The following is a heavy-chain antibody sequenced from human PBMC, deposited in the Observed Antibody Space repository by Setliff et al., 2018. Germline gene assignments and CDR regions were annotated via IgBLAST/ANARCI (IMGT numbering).Heavy chain of an antibody. J-gene: IGHJ4*02. CDR3: AKGQGQYYDSSGYYGRVLDY. CDR1: GFTFNAYA. V-gene: IGHV3-23*01. CDR2: ITFGSLSR. D-gene: IGHD3-22*01. Sequence: PGGSLRLSCAASGFTFNAYAMSWVRQAPGKGLEWVSAITFGSLSRYYADSVKGRFTISRDNSKNTLFLEMNSLRTEYTAVYYCAKGQGQYYDSSGYYGRVLDYWGRGTLVTVSS.